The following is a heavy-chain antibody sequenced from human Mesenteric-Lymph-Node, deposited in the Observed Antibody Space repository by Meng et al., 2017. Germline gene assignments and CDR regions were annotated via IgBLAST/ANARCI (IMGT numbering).Heavy chain of an antibody. Sequence: VQLLQGCAGQLKPSETLSLTCAVYVGSFSGHSWTCVRQSSGKGLEWIGEINHRGSTNYNTSLKSRVTISVNTSTNKFSLVMNYVTAAETAVYYCARDQGGAGAYWGQGTLVTVSS. CDR2: INHRGST. CDR1: VGSFSGHS. D-gene: IGHD2-15*01. V-gene: IGHV4-34*01. J-gene: IGHJ4*02. CDR3: ARDQGGAGAY.